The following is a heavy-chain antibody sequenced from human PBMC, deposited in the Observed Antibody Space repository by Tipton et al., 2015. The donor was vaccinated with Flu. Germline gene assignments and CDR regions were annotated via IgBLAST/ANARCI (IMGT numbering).Heavy chain of an antibody. Sequence: TLSLTCTVSGGSISSYYWSWIRQPAGKGLEWIGRIYTSGSTNYNPSLKSRVTMSVDTSTNQFSLKLSSVTAADTAVYYCARDRGYDILTGRPHWYFDLWGRGTLVTVSS. CDR1: GGSISSYY. CDR3: ARDRGYDILTGRPHWYFDL. CDR2: IYTSGST. J-gene: IGHJ2*01. V-gene: IGHV4-4*07. D-gene: IGHD3-9*01.